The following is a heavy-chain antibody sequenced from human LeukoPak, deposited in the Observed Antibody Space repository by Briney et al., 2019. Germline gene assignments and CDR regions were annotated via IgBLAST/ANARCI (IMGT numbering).Heavy chain of an antibody. D-gene: IGHD5-18*01. J-gene: IGHJ4*02. V-gene: IGHV3-21*01. Sequence: GGSLRLSCAASGFAFNTYSMNWVRQAPGKGLEWVSSITASSTTIYSADSVKGRFTISRDNAKNSLYLQMNSLRADDTGVYYCAREQQLWLFWGQGTLVTVSS. CDR1: GFAFNTYS. CDR3: AREQQLWLF. CDR2: ITASSTTI.